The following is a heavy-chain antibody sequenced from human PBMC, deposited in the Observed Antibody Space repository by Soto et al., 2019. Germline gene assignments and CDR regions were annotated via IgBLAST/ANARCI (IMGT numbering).Heavy chain of an antibody. J-gene: IGHJ4*02. V-gene: IGHV3-23*01. CDR3: ARWSGYGDL. CDR2: ISVTVGIT. CDR1: GFTFSDYS. D-gene: IGHD5-12*01. Sequence: EVQLLESGGGLVQPGGSLRLSCAPSGFTFSDYSVTWVRQAPGKGLEWVSGISVTVGITFYADSVKGRFTISRDNSKNAVELQMNSLRAEDTAIYYCARWSGYGDLWGQGTLVTVSS.